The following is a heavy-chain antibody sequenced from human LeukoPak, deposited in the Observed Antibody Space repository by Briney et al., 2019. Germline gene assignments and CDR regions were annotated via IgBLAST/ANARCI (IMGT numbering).Heavy chain of an antibody. D-gene: IGHD3-10*01. CDR2: ISSSSNHI. J-gene: IGHJ4*02. V-gene: IGHV3-21*01. CDR1: GFTFSSYS. CDR3: ARGQEYYYGSGSDY. Sequence: PGGSLRLSCAASGFTFSSYSMNWVRQAPGKGLEWVSSISSSSNHIYYADSGKGRFTISRDNAKNSLYLHMNSLRAEDTAVYYCARGQEYYYGSGSDYWGQGTLVTVSS.